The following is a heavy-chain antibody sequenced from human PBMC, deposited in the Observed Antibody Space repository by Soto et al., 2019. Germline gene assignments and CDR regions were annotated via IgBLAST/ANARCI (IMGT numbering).Heavy chain of an antibody. CDR2: IRSKTDGGTA. D-gene: IGHD3-16*01. CDR1: GFTFSYAW. Sequence: GGSLRLSCEASGFTFSYAWMSWVRQAPGKGLEWVGRIRSKTDGGTADYPAPVKGRFTVSRDDSKNTLYLQMNSLKTDDTAVYYWTTETADYISKEPYWGQGTPVTVSS. V-gene: IGHV3-15*01. CDR3: TTETADYISKEPY. J-gene: IGHJ4*02.